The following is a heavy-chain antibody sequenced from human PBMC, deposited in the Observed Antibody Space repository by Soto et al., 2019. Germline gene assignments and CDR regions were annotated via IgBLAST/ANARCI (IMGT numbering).Heavy chain of an antibody. V-gene: IGHV3-15*01. Sequence: GGSLRLSCAASGSTFSDAWMSWVRQAPGKGLDWVGRIKSKSDGGTTEYAAPVRGRFTISRDDSKNTLYLQMNSLKTEDTAVYYCTTDLWRIAVVVGSTGYFNPWGQVTPVTDSS. CDR3: TTDLWRIAVVVGSTGYFNP. D-gene: IGHD2-15*01. CDR1: GSTFSDAW. J-gene: IGHJ5*02. CDR2: IKSKSDGGTT.